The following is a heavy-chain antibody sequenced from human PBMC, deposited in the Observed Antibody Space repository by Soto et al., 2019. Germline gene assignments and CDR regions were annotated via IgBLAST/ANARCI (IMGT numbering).Heavy chain of an antibody. CDR1: GFTFSSYA. D-gene: IGHD3-22*01. V-gene: IGHV3-30-3*01. CDR3: ARGQYYDSSGYYGGRPPGDSFYY. J-gene: IGHJ4*02. Sequence: QVQLVESGGGVVQPGRSLRLSCAASGFTFSSYAMHWVRQAPCKGLEWVAVISYDGSNKYYADSVKGRFTISRDNSNKTLYQQMNSLRAEDTAVYYCARGQYYDSSGYYGGRPPGDSFYYWGQGTLVTVSS. CDR2: ISYDGSNK.